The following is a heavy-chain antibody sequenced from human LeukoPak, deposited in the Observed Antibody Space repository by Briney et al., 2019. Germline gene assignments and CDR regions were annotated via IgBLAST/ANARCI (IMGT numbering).Heavy chain of an antibody. V-gene: IGHV3-7*01. D-gene: IGHD3-9*01. CDR3: ARDYVPDYDILTGYLYYFDY. Sequence: GGSLRLSCAASGFTFSSYWMSWVRQAPGKGLEWVANIKQDGSEKYYVDSVKGRFTISRDNAKNSLYLQMNSLRAEDTAVYYCARDYVPDYDILTGYLYYFDYWGQGTLVTVSS. CDR1: GFTFSSYW. CDR2: IKQDGSEK. J-gene: IGHJ4*02.